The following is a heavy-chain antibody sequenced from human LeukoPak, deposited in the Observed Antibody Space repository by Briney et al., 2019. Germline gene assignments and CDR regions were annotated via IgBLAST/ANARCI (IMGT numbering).Heavy chain of an antibody. V-gene: IGHV3-48*01. Sequence: AGGSLRLSCAASGFTFSSYSMNWVRQAPGKGLEWVSYISSSSSTIYYADSVKGRFTISRDNAKNSLYLQMNSLRAEDTAVYYCARRGKPSDIVVVPAATGAFDIWGQGTMVTVSS. CDR3: ARRGKPSDIVVVPAATGAFDI. CDR2: ISSSSSTI. J-gene: IGHJ3*02. D-gene: IGHD2-2*01. CDR1: GFTFSSYS.